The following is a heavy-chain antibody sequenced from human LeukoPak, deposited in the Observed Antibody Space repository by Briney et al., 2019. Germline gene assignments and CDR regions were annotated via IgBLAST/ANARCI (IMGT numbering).Heavy chain of an antibody. CDR2: ISGSGGST. D-gene: IGHD3-10*01. J-gene: IGHJ4*02. V-gene: IGHV3-23*01. CDR3: AKAAGEVIWFGEFLYYFDY. Sequence: PGGSLRLSCAASGFTFSSYVMSWVRQAPGEGLEWVSGISGSGGSTYYADSVKGRFTISRDNSKNTLYLRMNSLRAEDTAVYYCAKAAGEVIWFGEFLYYFDYWGQGTLVTVSS. CDR1: GFTFSSYV.